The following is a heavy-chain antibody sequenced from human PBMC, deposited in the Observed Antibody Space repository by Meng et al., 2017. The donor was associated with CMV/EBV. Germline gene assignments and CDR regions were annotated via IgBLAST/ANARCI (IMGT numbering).Heavy chain of an antibody. CDR2: ISGSGGST. V-gene: IGHV3-23*01. CDR3: AKDRTVAGKYYFDY. J-gene: IGHJ4*02. D-gene: IGHD6-19*01. CDR1: GFTFSSYA. Sequence: GESLKISCAASGFTFSSYAMSWVRQAPGRGLEWVSAISGSGGSTYYADSVKGRFTISRDKFKNTLYLQMNSLRAEDTAVYYCAKDRTVAGKYYFDYWGQGTLVTVSS.